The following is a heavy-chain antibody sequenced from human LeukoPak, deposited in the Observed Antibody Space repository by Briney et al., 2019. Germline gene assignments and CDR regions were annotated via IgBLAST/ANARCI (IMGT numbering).Heavy chain of an antibody. CDR2: INAGNGNT. CDR1: GYTFTSYA. D-gene: IGHD1-26*01. V-gene: IGHV1-3*01. Sequence: ASVTVSFTASGYTFTSYAMHWVRQAPGQRLEWMGWINAGNGNTKYSQKFQGRVTITRDTSASTAYMELSSLRSEDTAVYYCARGAGATLYYGMDVWGQGTTVTVSS. J-gene: IGHJ6*02. CDR3: ARGAGATLYYGMDV.